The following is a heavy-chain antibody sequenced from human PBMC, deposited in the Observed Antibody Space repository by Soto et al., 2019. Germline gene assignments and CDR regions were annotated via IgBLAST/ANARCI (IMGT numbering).Heavy chain of an antibody. D-gene: IGHD3-3*01. CDR3: ARGTAGDFWSGYYSSTYMDV. CDR1: GNSFTGYY. CDR2: INPNSGGT. J-gene: IGHJ6*03. Sequence: ASVKVSCKASGNSFTGYYMHWVRQAPGQGLEWMGWINPNSGGTNYAQKFQGWVTMTRDTSISTAYMELSRLRSDDTAVYYCARGTAGDFWSGYYSSTYMDVWGKGTTVTV. V-gene: IGHV1-2*04.